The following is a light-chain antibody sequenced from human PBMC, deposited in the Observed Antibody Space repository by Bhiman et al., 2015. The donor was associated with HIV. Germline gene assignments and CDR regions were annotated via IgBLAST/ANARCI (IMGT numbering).Light chain of an antibody. CDR3: CSYAGRYTSYV. V-gene: IGLV1-40*01. Sequence: QSVLTQPPSVSGAPGQRVTISCIGSSSNIGADYRVHWYQQLPGTAPKLLIFGNNERPSGVPDRFSGSKSGNSASLAITGLQAEDEADYYCCSYAGRYTSYVFGTGTKVTVL. CDR1: SSNIGADYR. CDR2: GNN. J-gene: IGLJ1*01.